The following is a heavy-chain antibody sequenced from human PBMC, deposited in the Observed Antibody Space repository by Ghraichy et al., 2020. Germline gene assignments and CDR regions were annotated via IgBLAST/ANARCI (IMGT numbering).Heavy chain of an antibody. CDR3: ARPSSGWHNGDY. Sequence: SQTLSLTCTVSGGSISSSSYYWGWIRQPPGKGLEWIGSIYYSGSTYYNPSLKSRVTISVDTSKNQFSLKLSSVTAADTAVYYCARPSSGWHNGDYWGQGTLVTVSS. D-gene: IGHD6-19*01. CDR2: IYYSGST. V-gene: IGHV4-39*01. J-gene: IGHJ4*02. CDR1: GGSISSSSYY.